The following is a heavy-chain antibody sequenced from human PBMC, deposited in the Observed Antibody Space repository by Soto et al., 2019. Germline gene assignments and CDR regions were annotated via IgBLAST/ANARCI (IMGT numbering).Heavy chain of an antibody. V-gene: IGHV1-18*01. CDR1: GFTFTSSA. D-gene: IGHD5-12*01. Sequence: ASVKVSCKASGFTFTSSAVQWVRQARGQGLEWMGWISAYNGNTNYAQKLQGRVTMTTDTSTSTAYMELRSLRSDDTAVYYCARDQDRGYSGYGEFDYWGQGTLVTVSS. CDR2: ISAYNGNT. CDR3: ARDQDRGYSGYGEFDY. J-gene: IGHJ4*02.